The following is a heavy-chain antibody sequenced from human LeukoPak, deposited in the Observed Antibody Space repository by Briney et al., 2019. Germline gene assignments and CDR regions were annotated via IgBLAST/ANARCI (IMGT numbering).Heavy chain of an antibody. CDR1: GFTFDDYA. CDR2: ISWNSGSI. Sequence: GGSLRLSCAASGFTFDDYAMHWVRQAPGKGLEWVSGISWNSGSIGYADSVKGRFTISRDNAKNSLYLQMNSLRAEDTALYYCAKAKGPYYYDSSGNDAFDILGQGTMVTVSS. D-gene: IGHD3-22*01. CDR3: AKAKGPYYYDSSGNDAFDI. J-gene: IGHJ3*02. V-gene: IGHV3-9*01.